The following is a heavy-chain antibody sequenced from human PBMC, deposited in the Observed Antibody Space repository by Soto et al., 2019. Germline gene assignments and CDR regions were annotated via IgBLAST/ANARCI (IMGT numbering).Heavy chain of an antibody. J-gene: IGHJ4*02. CDR3: ARDWARGRSYEGVD. D-gene: IGHD1-26*01. Sequence: QVQLVQSGAEVKKPGSSVKVSCKASGGTFSSYAISWVRQAPGQGLEWMGGIIPIFGTANYAPKFQGRVTIPELYSTSTAYIELSSPRSEATAVYYCARDWARGRSYEGVDWGQGALVTVSS. CDR2: IIPIFGTA. V-gene: IGHV1-69*12. CDR1: GGTFSSYA.